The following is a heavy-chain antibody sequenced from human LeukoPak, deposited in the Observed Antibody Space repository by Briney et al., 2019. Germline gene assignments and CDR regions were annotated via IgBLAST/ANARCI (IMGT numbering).Heavy chain of an antibody. CDR3: AVDVIARWDPSGRLAF. CDR1: GFSFYEYA. Sequence: GGSLRLSCVGSGFSFYEYAMHWVRQAPGKGLEWVSLISADGDDTYYADSLGGRFTVSRDNSRNSLFLQMNNLRSEDTALYYCAVDVIARWDPSGRLAFWGQGTPVTVSS. J-gene: IGHJ4*02. D-gene: IGHD3-9*01. CDR2: ISADGDDT. V-gene: IGHV3-43*02.